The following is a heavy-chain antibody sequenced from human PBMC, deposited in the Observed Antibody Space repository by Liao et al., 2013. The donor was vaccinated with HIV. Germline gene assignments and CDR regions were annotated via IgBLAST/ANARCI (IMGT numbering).Heavy chain of an antibody. CDR2: TQYSGNT. Sequence: QVQLQESGPGLVKPSETLSLTCTVSSGSISSSSYFWGWIRQPPGKGLEWIGSTQYSGNTYYNPSLKSRVTISVDTSRNQFSLKVSSVTAADTAVYYCARVVTTIHHFFYMDVWGKGTTVTVSS. V-gene: IGHV4-39*07. CDR3: ARVVTTIHHFFYMDV. CDR1: SGSISSSSYF. D-gene: IGHD5-12*01. J-gene: IGHJ6*03.